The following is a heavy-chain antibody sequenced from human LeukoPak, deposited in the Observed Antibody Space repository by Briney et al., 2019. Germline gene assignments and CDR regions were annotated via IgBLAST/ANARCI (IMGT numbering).Heavy chain of an antibody. CDR3: ARGRYCSADICSGGDAFDI. CDR1: GGSINNYY. CDR2: IYTRRST. Sequence: SETLSLTCTVSGGSINNYYWSWIRQPAGKGLEWIGRIYTRRSTNYNPSLKSRVTMSVDTSKNQFSLKLSSVTAADTDVYYCARGRYCSADICSGGDAFDIWGQGTMVSVSS. J-gene: IGHJ3*02. V-gene: IGHV4-4*07. D-gene: IGHD2-15*01.